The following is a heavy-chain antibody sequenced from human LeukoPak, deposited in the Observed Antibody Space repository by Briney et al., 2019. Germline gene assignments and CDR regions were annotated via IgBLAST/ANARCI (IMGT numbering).Heavy chain of an antibody. Sequence: SETLSLTCTVAGVSISSYHWSWIRQPAGKGLEWIGRIYTSGSTNYNPSLKSRVTLSVDTSKNQFSLKLSSVTAADTAVYYCARGPPPDFDYWGRGTLVTVSS. CDR2: IYTSGST. V-gene: IGHV4-4*07. J-gene: IGHJ4*02. CDR1: GVSISSYH. CDR3: ARGPPPDFDY.